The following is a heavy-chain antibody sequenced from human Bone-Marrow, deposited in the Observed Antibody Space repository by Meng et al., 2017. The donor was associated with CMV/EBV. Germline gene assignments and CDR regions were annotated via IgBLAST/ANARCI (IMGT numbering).Heavy chain of an antibody. CDR3: TTEGLYNWNEGAFDY. V-gene: IGHV3-15*01. J-gene: IGHJ4*02. CDR1: GFTFSNAW. CDR2: IKSKTDGGTT. D-gene: IGHD1-20*01. Sequence: GGCLRLSCVASGFTFSNAWMSWVRQAPGKGLEWVGRIKSKTDGGTTDYAAPVKGRFTISRDDSKNTLYLQMNSLKTEDTAVYYCTTEGLYNWNEGAFDYWGQGTLVTVSS.